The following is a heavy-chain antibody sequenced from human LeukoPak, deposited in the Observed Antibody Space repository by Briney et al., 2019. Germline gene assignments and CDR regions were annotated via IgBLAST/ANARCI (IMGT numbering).Heavy chain of an antibody. V-gene: IGHV3-33*01. Sequence: GGSLRLSCAASGFTFSSYGIHWVRQAPGKGLEWVAVIWYDGSKKYYADSVKGRFTISRDNSKNTLYLQMNSLRAEDTAVYYCARDQSSGWTGTFDIWGQGTMVTVSS. CDR1: GFTFSSYG. D-gene: IGHD6-19*01. CDR3: ARDQSSGWTGTFDI. CDR2: IWYDGSKK. J-gene: IGHJ3*02.